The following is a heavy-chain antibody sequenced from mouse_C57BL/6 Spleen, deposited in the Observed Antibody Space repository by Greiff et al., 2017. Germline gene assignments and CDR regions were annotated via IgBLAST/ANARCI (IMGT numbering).Heavy chain of an antibody. CDR3: ARDTTVVPTFPFAY. J-gene: IGHJ3*01. V-gene: IGHV5-17*01. D-gene: IGHD1-1*01. CDR1: GFTFSDYG. Sequence: EVQRVESGGGLVKPGGSLKLSCAASGFTFSDYGMHWVRQAPEKGLEWVAYISSGSSTIYYADTVKGRFTISRDNAKNTLFLQMTSLRSEDTAMYYCARDTTVVPTFPFAYWGQGTLVTVSA. CDR2: ISSGSSTI.